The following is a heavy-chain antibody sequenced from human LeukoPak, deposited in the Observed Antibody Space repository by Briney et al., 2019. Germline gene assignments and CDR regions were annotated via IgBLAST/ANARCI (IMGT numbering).Heavy chain of an antibody. V-gene: IGHV3-23*01. Sequence: GGSLRLSCAASGFTFSSSAMNWVRQAPGKGLEWVSTISGGGGSTYYADSVKGRFTISRDNSKSTLYLQMNSLRPEDTAVYYCAKILGSGSYYYFDCWGQGTLVTVSS. D-gene: IGHD3-10*01. CDR3: AKILGSGSYYYFDC. CDR2: ISGGGGST. CDR1: GFTFSSSA. J-gene: IGHJ4*02.